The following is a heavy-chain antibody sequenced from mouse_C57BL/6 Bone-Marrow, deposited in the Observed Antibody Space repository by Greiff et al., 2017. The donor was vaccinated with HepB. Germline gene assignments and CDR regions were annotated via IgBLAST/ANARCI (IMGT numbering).Heavy chain of an antibody. D-gene: IGHD1-1*01. J-gene: IGHJ1*03. Sequence: EVQRVESGGGLVKPGGSLKLSCAASGFTFSDYGLHWVRQAPEKGLEWVAYISSGSSTIYYADTVKGRFTISRDNAKNTLFLQMTSLRSEDTAMYYCARWDYGSSNWYFDVWGTGTTVTVSS. V-gene: IGHV5-17*01. CDR3: ARWDYGSSNWYFDV. CDR2: ISSGSSTI. CDR1: GFTFSDYG.